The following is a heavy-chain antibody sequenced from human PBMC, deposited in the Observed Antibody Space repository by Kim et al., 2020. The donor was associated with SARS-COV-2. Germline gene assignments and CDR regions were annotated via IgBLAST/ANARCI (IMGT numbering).Heavy chain of an antibody. D-gene: IGHD5-12*01. V-gene: IGHV1-18*01. J-gene: IGHJ6*03. CDR2: ISAYNGNT. CDR1: GYTFTSYG. Sequence: ASVKVSCKASGYTFTSYGISWVRQAPGQGLEWMGWISAYNGNTNYAQKLQGRVTMTTDTSTSTAYMELRSLRSDDTAVYYCARAIVATISDYYYYMDVWGKGTTVTVSS. CDR3: ARAIVATISDYYYYMDV.